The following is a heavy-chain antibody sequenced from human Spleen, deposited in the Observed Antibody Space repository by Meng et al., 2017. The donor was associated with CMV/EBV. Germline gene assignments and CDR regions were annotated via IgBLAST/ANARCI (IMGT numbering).Heavy chain of an antibody. D-gene: IGHD3-3*01. J-gene: IGHJ5*02. CDR3: ARSLRFSPMGP. CDR1: GGTFSSYA. CDR2: IIPIFGTA. Sequence: SVKVSCKASGGTFSSYAISWVRQAPGQGLEGMGGIIPIFGTANYAQKFQDRVTMTRDTSINTAYMGLSSLTSDDTAVYYCARSLRFSPMGPWGQGTLVTVSS. V-gene: IGHV1-69*05.